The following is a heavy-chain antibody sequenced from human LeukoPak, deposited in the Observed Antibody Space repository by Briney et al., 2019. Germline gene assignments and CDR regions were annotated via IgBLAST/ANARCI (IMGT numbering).Heavy chain of an antibody. Sequence: SETLSLTCTVSGGSISSYYWSWIRQPPGKGLEWIGYIYYSGSTNYNPSLKSRVTISVDTSKNQFSLKLNSVTPEDTAVYYCARPKYYYDSSGYYSDAFDIWGQGTMVTVSS. J-gene: IGHJ3*02. CDR1: GGSISSYY. CDR2: IYYSGST. D-gene: IGHD3-22*01. V-gene: IGHV4-59*12. CDR3: ARPKYYYDSSGYYSDAFDI.